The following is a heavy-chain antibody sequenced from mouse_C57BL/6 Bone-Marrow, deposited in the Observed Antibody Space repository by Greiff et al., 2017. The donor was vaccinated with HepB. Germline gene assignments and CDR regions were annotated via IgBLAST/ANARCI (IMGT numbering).Heavy chain of an antibody. J-gene: IGHJ3*01. CDR2: IHPNSGST. CDR1: GYTFTSYW. Sequence: QVQLQQPGAELVKPGASVKLSCKASGYTFTSYWMHWVKQRPGQGLEWIGMIHPNSGSTNYNEKFKSKATLTVDKSSSTAYMQLSSLTSEDSAVYYCARYMGGRWFAYWGQGTLVTVSA. V-gene: IGHV1-64*01. CDR3: ARYMGGRWFAY. D-gene: IGHD1-1*02.